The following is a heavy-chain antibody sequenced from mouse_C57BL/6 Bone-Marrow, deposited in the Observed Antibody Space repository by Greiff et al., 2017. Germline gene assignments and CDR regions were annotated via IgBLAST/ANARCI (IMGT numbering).Heavy chain of an antibody. D-gene: IGHD1-1*01. CDR1: GYTFTSYW. J-gene: IGHJ4*01. CDR3: ARTVVPPYYAMDY. Sequence: QVHVKQSGAELAKPGASVKLSCKASGYTFTSYWMHWVKQRPGQGLEWIGYINPSSGYTKYNQKFKDKATLTADKSSSTAYMQLSSLTYEDSAVYYCARTVVPPYYAMDYWGQGTSVTVSS. V-gene: IGHV1-7*01. CDR2: INPSSGYT.